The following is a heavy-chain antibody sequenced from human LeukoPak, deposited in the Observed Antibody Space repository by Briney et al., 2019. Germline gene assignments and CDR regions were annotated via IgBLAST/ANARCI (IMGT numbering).Heavy chain of an antibody. CDR3: ARERDTALAPYLDY. CDR1: GYTFIRYS. J-gene: IGHJ4*02. CDR2: ISTYNGDT. V-gene: IGHV1-18*01. Sequence: RASVKVSCKTSGYTFIRYSIGWVRQAPGQGLEWMGWISTYNGDTKYVQKFQDRVTMTTDTSTSTAYLEMRRLRFDDTAVYFCARERDTALAPYLDYWGQGTLLTVSS. D-gene: IGHD5-18*01.